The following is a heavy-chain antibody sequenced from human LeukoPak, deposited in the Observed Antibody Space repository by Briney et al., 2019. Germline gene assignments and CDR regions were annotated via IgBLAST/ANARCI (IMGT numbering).Heavy chain of an antibody. V-gene: IGHV3-23*01. CDR3: AKAWGYYYDSSGYWKD. Sequence: GGSLRLSSAASGFTFSSYAMSWVRQAPGKGLEWVSAISGSGGSTYYADSVKGRFTISRDNSKNTLYLQMNSLRAEDTAVYYCAKAWGYYYDSSGYWKDWGQGTLVTVSS. CDR2: ISGSGGST. J-gene: IGHJ4*02. CDR1: GFTFSSYA. D-gene: IGHD3-22*01.